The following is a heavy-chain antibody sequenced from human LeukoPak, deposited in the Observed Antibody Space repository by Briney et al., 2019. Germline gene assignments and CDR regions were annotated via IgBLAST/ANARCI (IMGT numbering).Heavy chain of an antibody. CDR2: IYYSGST. CDR1: GGSISSGDYY. J-gene: IGHJ3*02. D-gene: IGHD4-23*01. Sequence: SETLSLTCTVSGGSISSGDYYWSWIRQPPGKGLEWIGYIYYSGSTYYNPPLKSRVTISVDTSKNQFSLKLSSVTAADTAVYYCARFHGGNSEDAFDIWGQGTMVTVSS. V-gene: IGHV4-30-4*01. CDR3: ARFHGGNSEDAFDI.